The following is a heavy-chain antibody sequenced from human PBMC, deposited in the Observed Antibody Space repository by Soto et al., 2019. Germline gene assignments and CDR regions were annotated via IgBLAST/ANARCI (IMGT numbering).Heavy chain of an antibody. V-gene: IGHV3-30*18. J-gene: IGHJ4*02. CDR2: ISRDGSDT. Sequence: QVQLVESGGGVVQPGRSLRLSCAASGFTFSSYDMHWVRQAPGKGLGWVAVISRDGSDTYYADSVKGRFTISRDNSKNTVNLQMNRLRAGDTAVWHCVKALGELVPVSYDYWGQGPLITASP. D-gene: IGHD3-16*01. CDR1: GFTFSSYD. CDR3: VKALGELVPVSYDY.